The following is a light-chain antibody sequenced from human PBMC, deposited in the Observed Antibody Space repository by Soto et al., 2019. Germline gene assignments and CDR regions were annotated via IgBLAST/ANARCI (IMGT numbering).Light chain of an antibody. Sequence: LLTQSPGTLSLSPGDKATLSCRASQTVSNNYLAWYQQKPGQAPRLFIYGTSTRATGIPDRFTGSGSGTDFTLTISRLEPEDFAVYYCQQYASSRTFGQGTKVDIK. CDR1: QTVSNNY. J-gene: IGKJ1*01. CDR2: GTS. V-gene: IGKV3-20*01. CDR3: QQYASSRT.